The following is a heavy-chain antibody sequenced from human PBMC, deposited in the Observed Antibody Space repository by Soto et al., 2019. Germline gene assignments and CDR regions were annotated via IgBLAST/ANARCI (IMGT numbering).Heavy chain of an antibody. CDR1: GYTFTGQY. D-gene: IGHD3-3*02. J-gene: IGHJ6*02. CDR2: INPDSGDT. V-gene: IGHV1-2*02. Sequence: ASVKVSCKASGYTFTGQYMHWVRQAPGQGLEWMGWINPDSGDTKYAQKFQGRVTMTRDASISTVYMELSRLKSDDTAVYYCARDRGNMVAIFHHYYGMDVWGQGTTVTVSS. CDR3: ARDRGNMVAIFHHYYGMDV.